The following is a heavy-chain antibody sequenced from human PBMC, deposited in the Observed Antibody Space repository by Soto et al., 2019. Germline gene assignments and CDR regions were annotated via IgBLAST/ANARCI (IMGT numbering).Heavy chain of an antibody. D-gene: IGHD6-19*01. CDR1: VGSISSGNYY. Sequence: SETLSLTCTVSVGSISSGNYYWSWIRQPPGKGLEWIGFISYSGSTYYSTSLKSRVTISVDTSKSQFSLNLSFVTAADTAVYYCARFFGSGFDYWGQGTLVTVSS. V-gene: IGHV4-30-4*01. CDR3: ARFFGSGFDY. J-gene: IGHJ4*02. CDR2: ISYSGST.